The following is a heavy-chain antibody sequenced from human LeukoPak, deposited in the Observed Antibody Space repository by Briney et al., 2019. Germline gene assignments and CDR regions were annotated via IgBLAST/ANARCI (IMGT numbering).Heavy chain of an antibody. V-gene: IGHV3-7*01. CDR3: ARIGYSSSCNDY. CDR2: IKQDGSVK. Sequence: GGSLRLSCAASGFTFTNYWMTWVRQAPGKGLEWVANIKQDGSVKYYLDSVKGRFTISRDNAKNSLYLQMNGLRAEDTAVYYCARIGYSSSCNDYWGQGTLVTVSS. J-gene: IGHJ4*02. D-gene: IGHD6-13*01. CDR1: GFTFTNYW.